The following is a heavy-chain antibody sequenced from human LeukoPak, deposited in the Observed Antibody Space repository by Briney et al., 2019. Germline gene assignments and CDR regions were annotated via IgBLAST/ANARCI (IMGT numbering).Heavy chain of an antibody. Sequence: PSVKVSSKPSRYTFTRYDINWVGQAPGQGLEWMGIINPSVGSTSYVQKFKGRVNMTEDTSTDTAYMELSSLRSGDTAVYYCATYTDAYWGQGTLVTVSS. CDR3: ATYTDAY. D-gene: IGHD3-16*01. J-gene: IGHJ4*02. V-gene: IGHV1-46*01. CDR1: RYTFTRYD. CDR2: INPSVGST.